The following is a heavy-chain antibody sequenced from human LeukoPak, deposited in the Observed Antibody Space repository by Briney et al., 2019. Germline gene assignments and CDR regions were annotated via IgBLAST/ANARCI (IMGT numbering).Heavy chain of an antibody. CDR1: GFTFNNYG. CDR3: AKGPLRGTAAAIDY. J-gene: IGHJ4*02. CDR2: ISYDGRNK. D-gene: IGHD2-2*01. V-gene: IGHV3-30*18. Sequence: GKSLRLSCAASGFTFNNYGMHWVRQAPGKGLEWVAVISYDGRNKHYPDSVKGRFTISRDISTDTLWLQMDSLRTEDTAVYYCAKGPLRGTAAAIDYWGQGTLVAVSS.